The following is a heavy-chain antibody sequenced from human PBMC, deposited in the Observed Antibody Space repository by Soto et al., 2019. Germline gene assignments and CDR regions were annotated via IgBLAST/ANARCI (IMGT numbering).Heavy chain of an antibody. CDR3: ARHISGELRYFDWLFLPYYFDY. J-gene: IGHJ4*02. CDR2: ISYSGST. Sequence: YETLSLTCTVSGGSTSSSSYYWDWIRQPPGKRLERIGRISYSGSTYYNPSLKSRVSISVDTSKNQFSLRLSSVSAADTAVYYCARHISGELRYFDWLFLPYYFDYWGQGTLVTVSS. D-gene: IGHD3-9*01. V-gene: IGHV4-39*01. CDR1: GGSTSSSSYY.